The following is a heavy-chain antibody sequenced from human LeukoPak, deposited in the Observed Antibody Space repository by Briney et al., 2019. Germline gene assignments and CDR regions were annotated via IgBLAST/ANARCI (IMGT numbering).Heavy chain of an antibody. CDR3: ARDGVEPPRLGYFDY. CDR2: ISSSGSTI. D-gene: IGHD2-21*01. V-gene: IGHV3-48*04. CDR1: GFTFSSYG. Sequence: GGSLRLSCAASGFTFSSYGMHWVRQAPGKGLEWVSYISSSGSTIYYADSVKGRFTISRDNAKNSLYLQMNSLRAEDTAVYYCARDGVEPPRLGYFDYWGQGTLVTVSS. J-gene: IGHJ4*02.